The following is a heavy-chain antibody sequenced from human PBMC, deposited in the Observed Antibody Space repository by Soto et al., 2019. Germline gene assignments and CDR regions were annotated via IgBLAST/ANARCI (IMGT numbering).Heavy chain of an antibody. CDR2: IWYDGSNK. CDR1: GFTFSSYV. CDR3: ARDNVVVTAMIRNYYGMDV. D-gene: IGHD2-21*02. V-gene: IGHV3-33*01. Sequence: GGSLRLSCAASGFTFSSYVMHWGRQAPGKGLGWVAVIWYDGSNKYYADSVKGRFTISRDNSKNTLYLQMNSLRAEDTAVYYCARDNVVVTAMIRNYYGMDVWGQGATVTVSS. J-gene: IGHJ6*02.